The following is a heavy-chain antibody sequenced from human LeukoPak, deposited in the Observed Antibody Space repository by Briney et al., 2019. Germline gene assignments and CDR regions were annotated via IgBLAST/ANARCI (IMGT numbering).Heavy chain of an antibody. CDR2: IIPIFGTA. CDR1: GGTFSSYA. D-gene: IGHD2-2*01. V-gene: IGHV1-69*13. Sequence: SVKVSCKASGGTFSSYAISWVRQAPGQGLEWMGGIIPIFGTANYAQKFQGRVTITADESTSTAYMELSSLRSEDTAVYYCARDEYCSSTSCPLNYYYGMDVWGQGTTVTVSS. J-gene: IGHJ6*02. CDR3: ARDEYCSSTSCPLNYYYGMDV.